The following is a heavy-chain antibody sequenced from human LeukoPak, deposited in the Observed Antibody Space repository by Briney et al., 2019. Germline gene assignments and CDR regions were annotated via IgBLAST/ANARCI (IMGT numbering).Heavy chain of an antibody. CDR3: ARGGYSYGPEYYFDY. CDR2: IYYSGST. D-gene: IGHD5-18*01. V-gene: IGHV4-31*03. J-gene: IGHJ4*02. Sequence: PSETLSLTCTVSGGSISSGGYYWCWIRQHPGKGLEWIGYIYYSGSTYYNPSLKSRVTISVDTSKNQFSLKLSSVTAADTAVYYCARGGYSYGPEYYFDYWGQGTLVTVSS. CDR1: GGSISSGGYY.